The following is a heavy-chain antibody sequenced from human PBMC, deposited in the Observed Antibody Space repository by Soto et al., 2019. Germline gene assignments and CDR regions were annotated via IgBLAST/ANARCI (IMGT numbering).Heavy chain of an antibody. Sequence: QVQLVQSGAEVKKPGSSVKVSCKASGGTFSSYAISWVRQAPGQGLEWMGGIIPIFGTANYAQKFQGGVTITADKSTSTAYMELSSLRSEDTAVYYCARTRSRGGNYYYGMDVWGQGTTVTVSS. CDR2: IIPIFGTA. V-gene: IGHV1-69*06. CDR3: ARTRSRGGNYYYGMDV. D-gene: IGHD2-15*01. CDR1: GGTFSSYA. J-gene: IGHJ6*02.